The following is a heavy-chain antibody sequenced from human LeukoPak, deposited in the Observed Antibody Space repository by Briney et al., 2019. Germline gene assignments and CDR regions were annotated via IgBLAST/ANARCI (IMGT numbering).Heavy chain of an antibody. J-gene: IGHJ4*02. Sequence: GGSLRLSCAASGFTFSNYTMNWVRQAPGKGLVWVSRINSDGSTTSYADSVKGRFTISRDNAKNTLYLQMNSLRAEDTAVYYCARSSSSWELLRGSFDYWGQGTLVTVSS. CDR1: GFTFSNYT. CDR2: INSDGSTT. CDR3: ARSSSSWELLRGSFDY. D-gene: IGHD1-26*01. V-gene: IGHV3-74*01.